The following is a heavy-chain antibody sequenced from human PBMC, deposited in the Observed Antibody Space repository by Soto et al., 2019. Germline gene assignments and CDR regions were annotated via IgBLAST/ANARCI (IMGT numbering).Heavy chain of an antibody. D-gene: IGHD6-19*01. V-gene: IGHV4-59*08. CDR1: GDSISSYY. CDR3: ARLYSSGWSHSDY. Sequence: SETLSLTCSVSGDSISSYYWTWILQPPGKGLEWIGYIYYSGSTNYNPSLKSRVTISVDTSKNQFTLKLSSVTAADTAVYYCARLYSSGWSHSDYWGQGTLVTVSS. CDR2: IYYSGST. J-gene: IGHJ4*02.